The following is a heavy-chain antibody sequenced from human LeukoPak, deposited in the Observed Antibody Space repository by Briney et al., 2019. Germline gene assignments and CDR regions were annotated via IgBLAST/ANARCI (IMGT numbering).Heavy chain of an antibody. CDR1: GFTFSIYA. CDR3: AKEHDYSNAAPEWGFDS. Sequence: GGSLRLSCPASGFTFSIYAMSWVRQAPGPGLEWVSGISGSSSHTMDADSVRGRFTISRDNTRNTLYLHMNNVRAEDTALYYCAKEHDYSNAAPEWGFDSWGQGTRVTVSS. D-gene: IGHD3-3*01. CDR2: ISGSSSHT. V-gene: IGHV3-23*01. J-gene: IGHJ4*02.